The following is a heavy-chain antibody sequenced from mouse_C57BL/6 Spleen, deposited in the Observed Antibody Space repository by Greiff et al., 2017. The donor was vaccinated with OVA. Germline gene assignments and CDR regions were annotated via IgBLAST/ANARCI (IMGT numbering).Heavy chain of an antibody. CDR2: IDPSDSET. J-gene: IGHJ1*03. CDR3: ARGYYGSSYWYFDV. V-gene: IGHV1-52*01. D-gene: IGHD1-1*01. Sequence: QVQLQQPGAELVRPGSSVKLSCKASGYTFTSYWMHWVKQRPIQGLEWIGNIDPSDSETHYNQKFKDKATLTVDKSSSTAYMKLSSLTSEDSAVYYCARGYYGSSYWYFDVWGTGTTVTVSS. CDR1: GYTFTSYW.